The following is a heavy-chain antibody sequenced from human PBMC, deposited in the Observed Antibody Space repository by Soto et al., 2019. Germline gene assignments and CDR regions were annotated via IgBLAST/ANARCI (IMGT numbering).Heavy chain of an antibody. V-gene: IGHV2-5*02. D-gene: IGHD3-10*01. CDR2: IYWDDDK. J-gene: IGHJ6*02. CDR3: VHPTMVRGVTTKYYYGMDV. CDR1: GFSLSTSGVG. Sequence: QITLKESGPTLVKPTQTLTLTCTFSGFSLSTSGVGVGWIRQPPGKALEWLALIYWDDDKRYSPSLKSRLTITKDTSKNQVVLTMTNMDPVDTATYYCVHPTMVRGVTTKYYYGMDVWGQGTTVTVSS.